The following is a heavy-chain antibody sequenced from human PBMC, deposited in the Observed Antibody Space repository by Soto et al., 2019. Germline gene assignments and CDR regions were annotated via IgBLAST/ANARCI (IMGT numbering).Heavy chain of an antibody. CDR2: ILYTGSP. D-gene: IGHD3-10*01. Sequence: SETLSLTCSVSGGSVISAAYYWSWVRQPPGKGLEWIGYILYTGSPNYNPSLNSRVSISLDMSKNQFSLRLSSVTAADTAVYYSARGTQMVLGGKFCYGMAGWGEGKTITVSS. V-gene: IGHV4-61*08. CDR1: GGSVISAAYY. CDR3: ARGTQMVLGGKFCYGMAG. J-gene: IGHJ6*01.